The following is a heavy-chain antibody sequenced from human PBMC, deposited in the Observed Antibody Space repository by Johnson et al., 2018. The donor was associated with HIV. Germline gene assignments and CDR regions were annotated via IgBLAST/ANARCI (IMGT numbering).Heavy chain of an antibody. CDR3: ARENRDDAFDI. D-gene: IGHD1/OR15-1a*01. Sequence: VQLAESGGGLVQPGGSLRLSCGASGCTPSRYWMRWARQAPGKGLERVATLKQDGTEKYYVASVKGRFTISRDNAKNSLYLRKNNLRAEDTAMYYCARENRDDAFDIWGRGTMVTVSS. CDR2: LKQDGTEK. J-gene: IGHJ3*02. CDR1: GCTPSRYW. V-gene: IGHV3-7*05.